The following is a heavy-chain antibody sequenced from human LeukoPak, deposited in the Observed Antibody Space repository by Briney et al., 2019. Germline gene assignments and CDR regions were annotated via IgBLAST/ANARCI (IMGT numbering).Heavy chain of an antibody. CDR2: IYYSGST. Sequence: SETLSLTCTVSGGSISSYYWSWIRQPPGKGLEWIGYIYYSGSTNYNPSLKSRVTISVDTSKNQFSLKLSSVTAADTAVYYCASGSITMIVVVFDYWGQGTLVTVSS. D-gene: IGHD3-22*01. CDR1: GGSISSYY. V-gene: IGHV4-59*01. J-gene: IGHJ4*02. CDR3: ASGSITMIVVVFDY.